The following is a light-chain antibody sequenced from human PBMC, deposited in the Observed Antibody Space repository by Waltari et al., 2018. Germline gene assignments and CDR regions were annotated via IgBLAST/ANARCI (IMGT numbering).Light chain of an antibody. CDR3: QQYYSTLSWT. Sequence: DIVMTQSPDSLAVSLGERATINCKSSQSVLYSSNKKNYLAWYQQKPGQSPKLLIYWAATRESGVPDRFSGSVSETDFTLTISNLQAEDVAVYYCQQYYSTLSWTFGQGTKVEIK. CDR1: QSVLYSSNKKNY. J-gene: IGKJ1*01. CDR2: WAA. V-gene: IGKV4-1*01.